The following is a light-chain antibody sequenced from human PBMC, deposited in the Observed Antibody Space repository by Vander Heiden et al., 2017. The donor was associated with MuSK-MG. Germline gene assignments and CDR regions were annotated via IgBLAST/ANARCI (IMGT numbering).Light chain of an antibody. J-gene: IGKJ1*01. V-gene: IGKV1-8*01. Sequence: AIRTTQSPSSFSASTGDRVTITCRASQGISSYLAWYQQKPGKAPKLLIYAASTLQSGVPSRFSGSGSGTDFTLTISCLQSEDFATYYCQQDDSYPRTFGQGTKVEIK. CDR3: QQDDSYPRT. CDR1: QGISSY. CDR2: AAS.